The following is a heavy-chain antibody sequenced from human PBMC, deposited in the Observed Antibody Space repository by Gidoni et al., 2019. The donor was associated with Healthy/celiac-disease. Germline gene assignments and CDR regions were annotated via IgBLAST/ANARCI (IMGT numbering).Heavy chain of an antibody. J-gene: IGHJ3*02. V-gene: IGHV3-33*01. CDR3: AREPLGLRYFDWLRPGVAFDI. Sequence: QVQLVESGGGVVQPGRSLRLSCAASGFTFSSYGMHWVRQAPGKGLEWVAVIWYDGSNKYYADSVKGRFTISRDNSKNTLYLQMNSLRAEDTAVYYCAREPLGLRYFDWLRPGVAFDIWGQGTMVTVSS. CDR1: GFTFSSYG. D-gene: IGHD3-9*01. CDR2: IWYDGSNK.